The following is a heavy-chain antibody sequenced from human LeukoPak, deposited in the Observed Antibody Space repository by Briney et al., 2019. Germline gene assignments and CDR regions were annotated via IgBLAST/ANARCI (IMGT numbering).Heavy chain of an antibody. V-gene: IGHV4-34*01. D-gene: IGHD5-18*01. CDR1: GGSFSGYY. J-gene: IGHJ4*02. CDR3: AARQRRGYSYGPYYFDY. Sequence: KPSETLSLTCAAYGGSFSGYYWSWIRQPPGKGLEWIGEINHSGSTNYNPSLKSRATISVDTSKNQFSLKLSSVTAADTAVYYCAARQRRGYSYGPYYFDYWGQGTLVTVSS. CDR2: INHSGST.